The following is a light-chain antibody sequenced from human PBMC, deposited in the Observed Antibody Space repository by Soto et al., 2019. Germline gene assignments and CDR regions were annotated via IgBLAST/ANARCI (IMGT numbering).Light chain of an antibody. V-gene: IGLV2-14*01. CDR3: DSYTSSNTWV. J-gene: IGLJ3*02. CDR2: EVS. Sequence: QSVPTQPASVSGSPGQSITISCTGTRSDVGGYNYVSWYQQHPGKAPRLMIYEVSNRPSGVSYRFSGSKSGSTAFLTISGLQAEDEADYYCDSYTSSNTWVFGGGTKLTVL. CDR1: RSDVGGYNY.